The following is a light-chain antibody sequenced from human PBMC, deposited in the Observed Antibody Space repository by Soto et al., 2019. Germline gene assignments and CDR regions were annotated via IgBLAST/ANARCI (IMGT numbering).Light chain of an antibody. Sequence: EIVLTQSPGTLSLSPGQRAPLSCRARQRLSASDIAWYQQKPGQAPRLLIYDASNRATGIPARFSGSGSGTDFTLTISSLEPEDFAVYYCQQRSNWPLITFGQGTRLEIK. V-gene: IGKV3-11*01. CDR3: QQRSNWPLIT. J-gene: IGKJ5*01. CDR2: DAS. CDR1: QRLSASD.